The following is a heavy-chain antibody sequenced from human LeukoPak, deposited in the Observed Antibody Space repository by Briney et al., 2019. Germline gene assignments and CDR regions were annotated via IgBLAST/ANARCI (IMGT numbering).Heavy chain of an antibody. D-gene: IGHD4-17*01. V-gene: IGHV3-23*01. J-gene: IGHJ3*01. CDR1: GFTFSSYA. CDR3: AKKRGTPVTTIAM. Sequence: PGGSLRHSCAASGFTFSSYAMSWIRQAPGKGLEWVSVISGSGGSTYYADSVKGRFTISRDNSKNTLYLQMNSLRAEDTAVYYCAKKRGTPVTTIAMGAQGTMVTVSS. CDR2: ISGSGGST.